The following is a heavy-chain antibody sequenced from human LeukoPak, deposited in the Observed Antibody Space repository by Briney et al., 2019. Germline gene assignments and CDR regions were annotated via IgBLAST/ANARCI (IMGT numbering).Heavy chain of an antibody. CDR1: GGSISSGDYY. CDR3: ARGWTMVRGVPSLDY. CDR2: IYYSGST. J-gene: IGHJ4*02. Sequence: PSETLSLTCTVSGGSISSGDYYWSWIRQPPGKGLDWIGYIYYSGSTYYNPSLKSRVTISVDTSKNQFSLKLSSVTAADTAVYYCARGWTMVRGVPSLDYWGQGTLVTVSS. D-gene: IGHD3-10*01. V-gene: IGHV4-30-4*08.